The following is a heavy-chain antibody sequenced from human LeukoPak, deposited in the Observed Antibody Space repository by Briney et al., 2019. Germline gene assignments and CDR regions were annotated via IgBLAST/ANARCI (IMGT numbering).Heavy chain of an antibody. V-gene: IGHV1-18*01. CDR3: ATTVAGLANY. CDR2: ISAYNGNT. Sequence: ASVKVSCKASGGTFSSYAISWVRQAPGQGLEWMGWISAYNGNTNYAQKLQGRVTMTTDTSTSTAYMELRSLRSDDTAVYYCATTVAGLANYWGQGTLVTVSS. J-gene: IGHJ4*02. D-gene: IGHD6-19*01. CDR1: GGTFSSYA.